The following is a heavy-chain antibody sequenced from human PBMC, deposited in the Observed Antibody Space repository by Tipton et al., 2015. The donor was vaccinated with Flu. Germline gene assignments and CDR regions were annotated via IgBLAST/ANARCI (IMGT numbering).Heavy chain of an antibody. V-gene: IGHV4-38-2*01. J-gene: IGHJ5*02. D-gene: IGHD2-15*01. CDR2: IYHSGST. CDR1: GYSISSGYY. Sequence: LRLSCAVSGYSISSGYYWGWIRQPPGKGLEWIGSIYHSGSTYYNPSLKSRVTISVDTSKNQFSLKLSSVTAADTAVYYCARRYCNGGSCVTGWFDPWGQGTLVTVSS. CDR3: ARRYCNGGSCVTGWFDP.